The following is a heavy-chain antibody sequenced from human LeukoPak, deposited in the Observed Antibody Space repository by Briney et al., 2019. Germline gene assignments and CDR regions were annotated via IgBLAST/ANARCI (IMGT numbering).Heavy chain of an antibody. CDR1: GFTFSSYW. CDR3: AREGLGAINEGILDY. D-gene: IGHD1-26*01. CDR2: INSDGSST. J-gene: IGHJ4*02. V-gene: IGHV3-74*01. Sequence: PGGSLRLSCAASGFTFSSYWMHWVRQAPGKGLVWVSRINSDGSSTSYADSVKGRFTISRDNAKNTLYLQMNSLRAEDTAVYYCAREGLGAINEGILDYWGQGTLVTVSS.